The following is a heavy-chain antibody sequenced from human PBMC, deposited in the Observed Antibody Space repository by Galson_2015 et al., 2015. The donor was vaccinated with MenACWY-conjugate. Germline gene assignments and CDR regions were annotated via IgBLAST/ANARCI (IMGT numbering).Heavy chain of an antibody. D-gene: IGHD3-22*01. Sequence: SLRLSCAASEFIFSDYWMGWVRQAPGKGLEWVANIRGDGSEKFYVDSVKGRFTISRDNAKNSLYLQLNSLRAEDTAVYYCARTTDYYDSSGYYGDFDYWGQGTLVTVSS. CDR3: ARTTDYYDSSGYYGDFDY. J-gene: IGHJ4*02. V-gene: IGHV3-7*03. CDR1: EFIFSDYW. CDR2: IRGDGSEK.